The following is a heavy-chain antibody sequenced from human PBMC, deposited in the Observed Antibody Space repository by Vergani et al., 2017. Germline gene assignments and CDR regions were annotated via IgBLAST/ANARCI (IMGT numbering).Heavy chain of an antibody. Sequence: EVLLVESGGDLVQPGGSLRLSCAASGFTFSTYAMTWVRQAPGKGLEWVPAINRGSTTYYADSVKGRFTISRDNSKNTVFLQMNSLRAEDTAVYYCAKEGRSGITPFVADWGQGTLVTVSS. D-gene: IGHD1-14*01. CDR3: AKEGRSGITPFVAD. J-gene: IGHJ4*02. V-gene: IGHV3-23*04. CDR1: GFTFSTYA. CDR2: INRGSTT.